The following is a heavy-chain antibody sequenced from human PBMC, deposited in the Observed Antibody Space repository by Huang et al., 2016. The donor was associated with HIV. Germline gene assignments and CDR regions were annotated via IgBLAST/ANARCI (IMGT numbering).Heavy chain of an antibody. J-gene: IGHJ3*02. V-gene: IGHV4-34*02. Sequence: QVQLQQWGAELLKPSETLSLTCAVSGGSFSGHYGTWIRQPPGRGLEWIGEISDSGSTTYNPSRKSRVTISGDTSQSQFSLKLNSVTAADTAIYYCARMFKYDSGGYWGNDAFDIWGQGTMVTVSS. CDR2: ISDSGST. CDR1: GGSFSGHY. CDR3: ARMFKYDSGGYWGNDAFDI. D-gene: IGHD3-22*01.